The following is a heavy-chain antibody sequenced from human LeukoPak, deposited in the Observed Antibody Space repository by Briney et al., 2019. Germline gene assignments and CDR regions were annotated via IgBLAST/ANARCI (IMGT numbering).Heavy chain of an antibody. CDR1: GYKFTKYW. J-gene: IGHJ4*02. D-gene: IGHD3-22*01. CDR2: IYPGDSDT. V-gene: IGHV5-51*01. CDR3: ARLVWDSSGYSPFDY. Sequence: GESLKISCKGSGYKFTKYWIAWVRQVPGKGLEWMGIIYPGDSDTRYSPSFQGQVTISADKSISTAYLQWSSLKASDTAMYYCARLVWDSSGYSPFDYWGQGTLVTVSS.